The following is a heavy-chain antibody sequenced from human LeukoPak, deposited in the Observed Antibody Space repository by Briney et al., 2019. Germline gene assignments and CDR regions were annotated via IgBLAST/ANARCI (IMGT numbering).Heavy chain of an antibody. Sequence: GASVKVSCKASGYTFTSYDINWVRQATGQGLEWMGWMNPNSGNTGYAQKFQGRVTITRNTSISTAYMELSSLRSEDTAVYYCARAQLGFLNWFDPWGQGTLVTVSS. CDR1: GYTFTSYD. CDR3: ARAQLGFLNWFDP. D-gene: IGHD6-13*01. J-gene: IGHJ5*02. V-gene: IGHV1-8*03. CDR2: MNPNSGNT.